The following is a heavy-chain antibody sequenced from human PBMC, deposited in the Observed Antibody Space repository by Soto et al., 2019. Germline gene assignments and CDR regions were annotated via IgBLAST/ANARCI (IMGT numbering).Heavy chain of an antibody. J-gene: IGHJ5*02. CDR3: ARRAPYCGDGTCYSWFDP. CDR1: VASISSYY. CDR2: IYYNGGSP. D-gene: IGHD2-15*01. Sequence: PSETLSLTCTVSVASISSYYWSWIRQPPEKGLERIRNIYYNGGSPNYNPSLKSRVAISVDRSNNQFSLPLNSVTAADTAVYYCARRAPYCGDGTCYSWFDPWGQGTVVTVSS. V-gene: IGHV4-59*12.